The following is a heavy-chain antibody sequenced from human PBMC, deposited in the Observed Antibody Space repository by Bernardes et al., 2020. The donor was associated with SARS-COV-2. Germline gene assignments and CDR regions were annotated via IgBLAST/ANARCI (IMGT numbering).Heavy chain of an antibody. Sequence: GGSLRLSCAASGFTFSSYGMHWVRQAPGKGLEWVAVIWYDGSNKYYADSVKGRFTISRDNSKNTLYLQMNSLRAEDTAVYYCARDERFGDYRHYYYGMDVWGQGTTVTVSS. J-gene: IGHJ6*02. D-gene: IGHD3-10*01. CDR3: ARDERFGDYRHYYYGMDV. CDR2: IWYDGSNK. V-gene: IGHV3-33*01. CDR1: GFTFSSYG.